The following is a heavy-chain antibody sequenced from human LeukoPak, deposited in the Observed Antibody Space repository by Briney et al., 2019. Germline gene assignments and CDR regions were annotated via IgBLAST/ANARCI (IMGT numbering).Heavy chain of an antibody. V-gene: IGHV1-46*01. CDR3: ARLVTGSNPADF. J-gene: IGHJ4*02. D-gene: IGHD1-26*01. CDR1: GFTLTQYY. CDR2: ISPSGDSP. Sequence: GASVKVSCKASGFTLTQYYLHWVRQAPGQGLGFVGMISPSGDSPPYAQKFQDRVTMTRDMSTSTVYMELSNPRSEDTAVYFCARLVTGSNPADFWGQGTLVTVSS.